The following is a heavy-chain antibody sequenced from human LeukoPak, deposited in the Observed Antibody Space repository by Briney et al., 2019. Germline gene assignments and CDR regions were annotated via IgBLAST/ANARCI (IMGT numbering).Heavy chain of an antibody. J-gene: IGHJ4*02. Sequence: KPSETLSLTCSVSGGSISSYYWSWIRQPPGKGLEWIGYTFYSGSSNYNPSLKSRVTMSVDTSENQLSLKLRSVTAADTALYYCARAHTSNWYMDYWGQGTPVTVSS. V-gene: IGHV4-59*01. D-gene: IGHD6-13*01. CDR1: GGSISSYY. CDR2: TFYSGSS. CDR3: ARAHTSNWYMDY.